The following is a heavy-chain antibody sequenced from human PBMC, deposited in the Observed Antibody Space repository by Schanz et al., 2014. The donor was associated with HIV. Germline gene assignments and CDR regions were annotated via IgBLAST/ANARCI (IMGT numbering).Heavy chain of an antibody. CDR3: AKDGSTSGWVVGDY. Sequence: VQLLESGGGLVQPGGSLRLSCVASGFPFKKYGIHWVRPAPGKGLEWVAVISSDGSDKYYGDSVKGRFTVSRDIRGNMMFMEMHNLRENDTAVYYCAKDGSTSGWVVGDYWGQGTQVIVSS. CDR1: GFPFKKYG. J-gene: IGHJ4*02. V-gene: IGHV3-30*18. D-gene: IGHD6-19*01. CDR2: ISSDGSDK.